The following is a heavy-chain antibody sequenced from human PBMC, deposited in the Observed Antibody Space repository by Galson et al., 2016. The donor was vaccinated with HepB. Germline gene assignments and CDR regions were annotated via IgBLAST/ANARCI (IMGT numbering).Heavy chain of an antibody. Sequence: SLRLSCAASGFSFSSYGMHWVRQAPGKGMEWVGVRLFDASNDFYADSVKGRITISRDNSKNTLYLQAESLTTEDCAVYYCAKDTRSYGLYWKFDLWGRGTLVTVSS. CDR1: GFSFSSYG. CDR3: AKDTRSYGLYWKFDL. CDR2: RLFDASND. V-gene: IGHV3-30*18. D-gene: IGHD5-18*01. J-gene: IGHJ2*01.